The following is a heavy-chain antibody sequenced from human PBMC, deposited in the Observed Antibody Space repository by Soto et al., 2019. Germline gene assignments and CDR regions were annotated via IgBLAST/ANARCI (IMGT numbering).Heavy chain of an antibody. Sequence: ASVKVSCKTSGYTFTSYGISWVRQAPGQGLEWMGWISTDKGKTSCAQKFQGRVTMTTDTSTSTGYLELRSLRSDDTAVYYCATRSPAFDYWGQGNLVTVSS. V-gene: IGHV1-18*01. J-gene: IGHJ4*02. CDR2: ISTDKGKT. CDR3: ATRSPAFDY. CDR1: GYTFTSYG.